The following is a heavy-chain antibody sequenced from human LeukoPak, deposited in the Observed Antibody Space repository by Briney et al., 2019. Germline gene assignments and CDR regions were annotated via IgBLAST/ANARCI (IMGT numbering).Heavy chain of an antibody. J-gene: IGHJ5*02. CDR2: IYTSGST. CDR3: ARAEGGWYRLGFDP. D-gene: IGHD6-19*01. CDR1: GGSISSSSYY. V-gene: IGHV4-61*02. Sequence: SETLSLTCTVSGGSISSSSYYWSWIRQPAGKGLEWIGRIYTSGSTNYNPSLKSRVTISVDTSKNQFSLKLSSVTAADTAVYYCARAEGGWYRLGFDPWGQGTLVTVSS.